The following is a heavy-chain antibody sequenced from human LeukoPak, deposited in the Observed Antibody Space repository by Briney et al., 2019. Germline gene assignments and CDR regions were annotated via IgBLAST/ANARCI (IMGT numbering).Heavy chain of an antibody. D-gene: IGHD3-10*01. Sequence: GGSLRLSCAASGFTFSDYYMSWIRQAPGRGLEWVSYISGSGTTTYHADSMKGRFTISRDNAKNSLYLQMNSLRAEDTAVYYCARVDNYYGSGSYYPLFDYWGQGTLVTVSS. CDR1: GFTFSDYY. CDR3: ARVDNYYGSGSYYPLFDY. V-gene: IGHV3-11*04. CDR2: ISGSGTTT. J-gene: IGHJ4*02.